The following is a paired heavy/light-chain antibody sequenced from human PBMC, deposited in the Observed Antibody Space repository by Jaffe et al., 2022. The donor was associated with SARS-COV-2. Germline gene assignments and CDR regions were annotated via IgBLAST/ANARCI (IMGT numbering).Heavy chain of an antibody. J-gene: IGHJ6*02. CDR3: ARVGVSLIRTESEWMSYYGMDV. CDR2: INHSGTT. CDR1: GGSFSDYY. D-gene: IGHD3-16*01. V-gene: IGHV4-34*02. Sequence: QVQLEQWGTRLLKPSETLSRTCAVYGGSFSDYYWSWIRQAPGKGLEWIGKINHSGTTNYNPSLKGRVTLSIDTSKNQFSLKLTSVTAADTAVYYCARVGVSLIRTESEWMSYYGMDVWGQGFTVTV.
Light chain of an antibody. CDR3: QHYCSSPPTYT. V-gene: IGKV4-1*01. Sequence: DIVMTQSPDSLAVSLGERATINCNSSQSVLDSCKNKNYLAWYQQKPGQPPKLLIYWASIRESGVPDRFSGSGSGTDFTLTISSLQAEDVAVYYCQHYCSSPPTYTFGQGTKVEIK. CDR1: QSVLDSCKNKNY. J-gene: IGKJ2*01. CDR2: WAS.